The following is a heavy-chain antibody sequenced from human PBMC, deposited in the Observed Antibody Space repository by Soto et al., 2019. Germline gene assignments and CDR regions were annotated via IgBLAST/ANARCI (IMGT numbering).Heavy chain of an antibody. V-gene: IGHV3-73*01. J-gene: IGHJ6*02. CDR2: VSTKAHNFPT. CDR1: GFTFSGST. CDR3: TTDLAGLYGLDV. D-gene: IGHD3-10*01. Sequence: PGGSLRLSCAASGFTFSGSTMHWVRQASGKGLEWVGRVSTKAHNFPTTYAASVKGRFTISRDDSKNVAYLEMDSLTTEDPAVYYRTTDLAGLYGLDVWGQGTTVTVSS.